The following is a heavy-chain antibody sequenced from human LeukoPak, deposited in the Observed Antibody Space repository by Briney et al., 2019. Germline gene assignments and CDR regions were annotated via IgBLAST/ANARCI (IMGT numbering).Heavy chain of an antibody. Sequence: GGSLRLSCAASGFTFSSYGMHWVRQAPGMGLEWVAVISYDGSNKYYADSVKGRFTISRDNSKNTLYLQMNSLRAEDTAVYYCAKDLDYYDSSGYRPGFDYWGQGTLVTVSS. CDR3: AKDLDYYDSSGYRPGFDY. V-gene: IGHV3-30*18. D-gene: IGHD3-22*01. CDR1: GFTFSSYG. J-gene: IGHJ4*02. CDR2: ISYDGSNK.